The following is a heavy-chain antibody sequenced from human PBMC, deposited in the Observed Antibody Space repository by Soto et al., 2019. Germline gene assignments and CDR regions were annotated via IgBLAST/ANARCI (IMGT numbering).Heavy chain of an antibody. Sequence: GESLKISCKGSEYSFSTYWISWVRQMPVKGLEWMGIIYPGDSDTRYSPSFQGQVTISADKSISTAHLQWSSLKASDTAMYYCATQIRHYDSWSNTYYYYGLDVFGQGTTVTFSS. J-gene: IGHJ6*02. CDR1: EYSFSTYW. CDR3: ATQIRHYDSWSNTYYYYGLDV. CDR2: IYPGDSDT. D-gene: IGHD3-3*01. V-gene: IGHV5-51*01.